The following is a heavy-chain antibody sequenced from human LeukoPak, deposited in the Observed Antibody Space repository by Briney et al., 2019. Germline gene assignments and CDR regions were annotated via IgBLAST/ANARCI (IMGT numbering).Heavy chain of an antibody. J-gene: IGHJ3*02. Sequence: PGGSLRLSCAASRFTVSSNYMSWVRQAPGKGLEWVSVIYSGGSTYYADSVKGRFTISRDNSKNTLYLQMNSLRAEDTAVYYCAREVDTNHDAFDIWGQGTMVTVSS. CDR1: RFTVSSNY. D-gene: IGHD5-18*01. V-gene: IGHV3-66*02. CDR2: IYSGGST. CDR3: AREVDTNHDAFDI.